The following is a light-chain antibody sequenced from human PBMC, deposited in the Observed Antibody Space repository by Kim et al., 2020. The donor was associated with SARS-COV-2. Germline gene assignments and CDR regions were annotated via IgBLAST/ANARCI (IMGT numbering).Light chain of an antibody. Sequence: QSVLTQPPSASGTPGQRVTISCSGSSSNIGRNGANWYQQLPGAAPKLLIYSSDQRPSGVPDRFSGSKSGASASLAFSGLQSEDEAHYYCATWDDGLNGVTFGGGTQLTVL. CDR2: SSD. V-gene: IGLV1-44*01. CDR1: SSNIGRNG. CDR3: ATWDDGLNGVT. J-gene: IGLJ2*01.